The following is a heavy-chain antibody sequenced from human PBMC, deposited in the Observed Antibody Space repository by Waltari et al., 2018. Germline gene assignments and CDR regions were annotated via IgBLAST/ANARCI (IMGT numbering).Heavy chain of an antibody. J-gene: IGHJ4*02. CDR2: IYSGGST. Sequence: EVQLVESGGGWIQPGGCLRLSCAASGCTVSSNYMSGVRQAPGKGLEVVSVIYSGGSTYYADSVKGRFTISRDNSKNTLYLQMNNLRAEDTAVYYCARERLQSGTTDWGQGTLVTVSS. D-gene: IGHD4-17*01. CDR3: ARERLQSGTTD. V-gene: IGHV3-53*01. CDR1: GCTVSSNY.